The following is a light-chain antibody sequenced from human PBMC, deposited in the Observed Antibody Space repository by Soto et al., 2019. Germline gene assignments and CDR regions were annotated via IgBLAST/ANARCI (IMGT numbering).Light chain of an antibody. J-gene: IGLJ1*01. CDR1: SNDVGGYKY. V-gene: IGLV2-11*01. CDR3: CSDAGSYTFV. CDR2: DVS. Sequence: QSALTQPRSVSGSPGQSVTISCTGTSNDVGGYKYVSWYQQYPGKAPKLMIYDVSKRPSGVPDRFSGSKSGNTASLTISGLQAEDEADYYCCSDAGSYTFVFGAGTKLTVL.